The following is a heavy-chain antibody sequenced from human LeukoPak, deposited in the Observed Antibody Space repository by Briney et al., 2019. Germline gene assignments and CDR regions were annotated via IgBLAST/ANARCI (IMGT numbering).Heavy chain of an antibody. Sequence: GGTLRLSCTASGLVFRDFWLHWVRQVPGGGLVWVSRIDNAGRSTTYADSVKGRFTISRDNAKDTLYLQMNSLRVEDMGVYYCARSRAVAGFGSYYFGLDVWGQGTTVTLSS. D-gene: IGHD6-19*01. CDR2: IDNAGRST. CDR3: ARSRAVAGFGSYYFGLDV. V-gene: IGHV3-74*01. J-gene: IGHJ6*02. CDR1: GLVFRDFW.